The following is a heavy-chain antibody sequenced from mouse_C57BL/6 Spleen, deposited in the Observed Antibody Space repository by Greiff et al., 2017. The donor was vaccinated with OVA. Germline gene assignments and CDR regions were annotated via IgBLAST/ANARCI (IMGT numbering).Heavy chain of an antibody. Sequence: DVKLQESGPGLVKPSQSLSLTCSVTGYSITSGYSWNWIRQFPGNKLEWMGYISYDGSNNYNPSLKNRISITRDTSKNQFFLKLNSVTTEDTATYYCARKGDYDRGVYYYAMDYWSQGTSVTVSS. CDR1: GYSITSGYS. CDR3: ARKGDYDRGVYYYAMDY. D-gene: IGHD2-4*01. J-gene: IGHJ4*01. V-gene: IGHV3-6*01. CDR2: ISYDGSN.